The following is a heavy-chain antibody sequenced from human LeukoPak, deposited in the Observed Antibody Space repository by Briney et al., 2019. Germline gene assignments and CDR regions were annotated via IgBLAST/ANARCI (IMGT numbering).Heavy chain of an antibody. CDR3: ARENAWGSYRYFDY. CDR2: IYYSGST. D-gene: IGHD3-16*02. Sequence: SQTLSLTCTVSGGSISSGGYYWSWIRQHPGKGLEWIGYIYYSGSTYYNPSLKSRVTISVDTSKNQFSLKLSSVTAADTAVYYCARENAWGSYRYFDYWGQGTLVTVSS. J-gene: IGHJ4*02. V-gene: IGHV4-31*03. CDR1: GGSISSGGYY.